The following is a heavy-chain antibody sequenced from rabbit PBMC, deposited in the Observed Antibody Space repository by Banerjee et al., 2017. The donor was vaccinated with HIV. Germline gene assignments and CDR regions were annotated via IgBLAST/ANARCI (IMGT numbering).Heavy chain of an antibody. Sequence: QEQLEESGGGLVQPEGSLKLTCTASGFDFSSSYWICWVRQAPGKGLQWIGCIYTGDGSTYYASWAKGRFTISKTSSTTVTLQLTSLTAADTASYFCARAANSIGYDSKLWGPGTLVTVS. CDR3: ARAANSIGYDSKL. CDR2: IYTGDGST. V-gene: IGHV1S45*01. J-gene: IGHJ4*01. D-gene: IGHD1-1*01. CDR1: GFDFSSSYW.